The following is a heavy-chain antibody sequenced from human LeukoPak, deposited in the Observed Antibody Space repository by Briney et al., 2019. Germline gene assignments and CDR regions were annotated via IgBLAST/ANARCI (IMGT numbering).Heavy chain of an antibody. CDR2: ISYDGSDK. Sequence: PGRSLKLSCAASGFTFKNLAMFWVRQAPGKGLEWIAVISYDGSDKYYADSVKGRFAISRDNSNNTLFLQMNSLRPEDTAFYYCAKDKAGLEGGLPDYWGQGILVTVSS. CDR1: GFTFKNLA. CDR3: AKDKAGLEGGLPDY. D-gene: IGHD2-15*01. V-gene: IGHV3-30*09. J-gene: IGHJ4*02.